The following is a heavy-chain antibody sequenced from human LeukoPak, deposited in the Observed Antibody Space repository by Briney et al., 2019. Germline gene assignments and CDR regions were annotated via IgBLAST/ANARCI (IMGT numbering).Heavy chain of an antibody. CDR3: ARGQGSHGQQLGDY. V-gene: IGHV1-8*01. CDR1: GSTFTSYD. J-gene: IGHJ4*02. CDR2: MNPNSGNT. Sequence: ASVKVSCKASGSTFTSYDINWVRQATGQGLEWMGWMNPNSGNTGYAQKFQDRVAMTRNTSISTAYMELNSLTSEDTAVYYCARGQGSHGQQLGDYWGQGTLVTVSS. D-gene: IGHD6-13*01.